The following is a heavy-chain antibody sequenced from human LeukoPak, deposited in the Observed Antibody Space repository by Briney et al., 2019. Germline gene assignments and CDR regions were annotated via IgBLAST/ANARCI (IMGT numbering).Heavy chain of an antibody. Sequence: SQTLSLTCVISGHSVSGNSAAWNWIRQSPSRGLEWLGRTYYRSKWYNDYAISVKSRITINPDTSKNQFSLQLNFVTPEDTAVYYCARTNRATTVTPDYHGVDVWGQGTSVTVSS. J-gene: IGHJ6*02. CDR1: GHSVSGNSAA. D-gene: IGHD4-11*01. V-gene: IGHV6-1*01. CDR2: TYYRSKWYN. CDR3: ARTNRATTVTPDYHGVDV.